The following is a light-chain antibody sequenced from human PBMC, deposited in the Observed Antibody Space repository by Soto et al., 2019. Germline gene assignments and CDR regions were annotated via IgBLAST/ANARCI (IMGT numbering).Light chain of an antibody. V-gene: IGLV3-9*01. CDR3: QVWDSSVV. J-gene: IGLJ2*01. CDR2: KDT. CDR1: NIGNKN. Sequence: SYELTQPLSVSVALGQTARITCGGNNIGNKNVHWYQQKPGQAPILVMYKDTNRPSGIPERFSGSNSGNTATLTISRAQAGDEADYYCQVWDSSVVFGGGTKVTVL.